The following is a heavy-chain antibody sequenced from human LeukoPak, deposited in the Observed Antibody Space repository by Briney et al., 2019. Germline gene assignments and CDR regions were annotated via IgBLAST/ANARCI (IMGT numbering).Heavy chain of an antibody. V-gene: IGHV3-66*01. Sequence: PGGSLRLSCAASGFTVSSNYMSWVRQAPGQGLEWVSVIYSGGSTYYADSVKSRFTISRDNSKNTLYLQMNSLRAEDTAVYYCARGFLWFGELKWGQGTLVTVSS. J-gene: IGHJ4*02. CDR1: GFTVSSNY. CDR3: ARGFLWFGELK. D-gene: IGHD3-10*01. CDR2: IYSGGST.